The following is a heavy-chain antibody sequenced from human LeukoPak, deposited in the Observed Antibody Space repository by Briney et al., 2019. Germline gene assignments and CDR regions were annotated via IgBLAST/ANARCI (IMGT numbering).Heavy chain of an antibody. Sequence: GGCLRLSCAASGFTVSSNYMSWVRQAPGKGLEWVSVIYSGGSTYYADSVKGRFTISRDNSKNTLYLQMNSLRAEDTAVYYCAKVTYYYDSSGYCDYWGQGTLVTVSS. CDR2: IYSGGST. CDR3: AKVTYYYDSSGYCDY. V-gene: IGHV3-53*05. CDR1: GFTVSSNY. J-gene: IGHJ4*02. D-gene: IGHD3-22*01.